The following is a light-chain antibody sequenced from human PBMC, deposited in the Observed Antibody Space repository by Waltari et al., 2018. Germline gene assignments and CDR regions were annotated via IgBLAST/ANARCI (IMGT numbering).Light chain of an antibody. Sequence: SSALTQAPAVSVALRQTVKLTCHGAPLKTYYPSWYQQKPGQAPVLVTYGKTLRPSGIPDRLSGSRSGNTASLTVTGAQAEDEADYYCNSRDTSGFPVVFGGGTKVTVL. CDR1: PLKTYY. J-gene: IGLJ2*01. CDR2: GKT. CDR3: NSRDTSGFPVV. V-gene: IGLV3-19*01.